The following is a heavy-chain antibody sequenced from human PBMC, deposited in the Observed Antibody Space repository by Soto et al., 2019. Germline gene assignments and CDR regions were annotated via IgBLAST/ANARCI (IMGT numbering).Heavy chain of an antibody. J-gene: IGHJ4*02. Sequence: SETLSLTCTVSGGAIRNSIYYWGWIRQPPGKGLEWIGTIYYDGSVAYSPSLKSRVTLSVDTSRNHFSVKINSVTAADTAVYFCARHRIAVAGHLDYWGQGTLVTVSS. CDR2: IYYDGSV. V-gene: IGHV4-39*01. D-gene: IGHD6-19*01. CDR3: ARHRIAVAGHLDY. CDR1: GGAIRNSIYY.